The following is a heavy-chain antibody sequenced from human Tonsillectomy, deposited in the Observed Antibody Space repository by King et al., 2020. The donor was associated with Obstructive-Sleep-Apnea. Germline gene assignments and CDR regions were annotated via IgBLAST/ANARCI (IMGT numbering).Heavy chain of an antibody. CDR2: ISAYNGDT. J-gene: IGHJ4*02. Sequence: QLVQSGAEVREPGASVKVSCKASGYIFTNHGISWVRQALGQGLEWMGWISAYNGDTEYAQKFQGRVTMTTDTSTTTAYMELRSLRSDDTAVYYCARDDVVVAAAGDYWGQGTPVTVSS. D-gene: IGHD2-15*01. V-gene: IGHV1-18*04. CDR1: GYIFTNHG. CDR3: ARDDVVVAAAGDY.